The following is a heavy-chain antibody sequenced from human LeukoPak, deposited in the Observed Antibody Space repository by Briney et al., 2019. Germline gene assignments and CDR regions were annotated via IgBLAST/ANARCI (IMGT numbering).Heavy chain of an antibody. Sequence: KTSETLSLTCTVSGGSISSSSYYWGWIRQPPGKGLEWIGNIYYSGSTYYNPSLKSRVTISVDTSKNQFSLKLSSVTAADTAVYYCARAGLTVGATGGVYYYYYMDVWGKGTTVTISS. CDR2: IYYSGST. J-gene: IGHJ6*03. D-gene: IGHD1-26*01. V-gene: IGHV4-39*07. CDR3: ARAGLTVGATGGVYYYYYMDV. CDR1: GGSISSSSYY.